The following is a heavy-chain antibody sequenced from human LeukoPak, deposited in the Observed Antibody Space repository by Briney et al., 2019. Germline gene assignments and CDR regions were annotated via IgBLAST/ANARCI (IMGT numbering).Heavy chain of an antibody. D-gene: IGHD5-12*01. CDR1: GGTFSSYA. J-gene: IGHJ6*02. CDR3: ATGSYSGYDLFYYYYGMDV. CDR2: IIPILGIA. V-gene: IGHV1-69*04. Sequence: SVKVSCKASGGTFSSYAISWVRQAPGQGLEWMGRIIPILGIANYAQKFQGRVTITADKSTSTAYMELSSLRSEDTAVYYCATGSYSGYDLFYYYYGMDVWGQGTTVTVSS.